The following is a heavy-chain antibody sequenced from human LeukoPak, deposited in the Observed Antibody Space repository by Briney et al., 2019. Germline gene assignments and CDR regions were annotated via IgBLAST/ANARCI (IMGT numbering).Heavy chain of an antibody. Sequence: SETLSLTCTVSGASISGSRYYWGWIRQPPGKGLEWIGNIYYTGPTYYNASLESRVTISLDTSKNQFSLKLNSVTAADTAMYYCARGYSSSWYTSFDYWGQGTLVTVSS. J-gene: IGHJ4*02. V-gene: IGHV4-39*01. CDR3: ARGYSSSWYTSFDY. CDR1: GASISGSRYY. D-gene: IGHD6-13*01. CDR2: IYYTGPT.